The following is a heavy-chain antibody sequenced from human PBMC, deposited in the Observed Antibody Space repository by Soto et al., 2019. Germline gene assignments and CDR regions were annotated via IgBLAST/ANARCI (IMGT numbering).Heavy chain of an antibody. D-gene: IGHD1-26*01. Sequence: KSGGSLRLSCAASGFTFSSYSMNWVRQAPGKGLEWVSSISSSSSYIYYADSVKGRFTISRDNAKNSLYLQMNSLRAEDTAVYYCARGGRANAFDIWGQGTMVTVSS. J-gene: IGHJ3*02. CDR2: ISSSSSYI. V-gene: IGHV3-21*01. CDR1: GFTFSSYS. CDR3: ARGGRANAFDI.